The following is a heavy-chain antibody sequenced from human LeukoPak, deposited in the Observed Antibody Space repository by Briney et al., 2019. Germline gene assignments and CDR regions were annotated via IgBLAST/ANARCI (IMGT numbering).Heavy chain of an antibody. CDR1: GFTFSSYE. J-gene: IGHJ6*03. CDR3: ARDIYSGDYYYYYMDV. CDR2: ISSSSSYI. D-gene: IGHD5-12*01. Sequence: GGSLRLSCAASGFTFSSYEMNWVRQAPGKGLEWVSSISSSSSYIYYADSVKGRFTISRDNAKNSLYLQMNSLRAEDTAVYYCARDIYSGDYYYYYMDVWGKGTTVTISS. V-gene: IGHV3-21*01.